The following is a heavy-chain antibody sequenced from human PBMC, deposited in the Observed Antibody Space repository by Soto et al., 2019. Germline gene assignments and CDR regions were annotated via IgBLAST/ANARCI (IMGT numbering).Heavy chain of an antibody. D-gene: IGHD2-2*01. V-gene: IGHV2-5*02. CDR3: ALNKEDIVVVPAANWFDP. CDR2: IYWDDDK. CDR1: GFSLSTSGVV. J-gene: IGHJ5*02. Sequence: SGPTLVNPTQTLTLTCTFSGFSLSTSGVVVGWIRQPPGKALEWLALIYWDDDKRYSPSLKSRLTITKDTSKNQVVLTMTNMNPVDTATYYFALNKEDIVVVPAANWFDPWAQGTLVTVSS.